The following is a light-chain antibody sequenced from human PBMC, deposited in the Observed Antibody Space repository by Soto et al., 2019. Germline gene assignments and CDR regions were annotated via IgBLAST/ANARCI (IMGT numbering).Light chain of an antibody. V-gene: IGKV1-33*01. J-gene: IGKJ5*01. CDR1: QDISNY. Sequence: DIQMTPSPSSLSASVGDRVTITCQASQDISNYLNWYQQKPGKAPKLLIYDASNLETGVPSRFSGSGSGTDFTFTISSLQPEDIATYYCQQYDNLPPPFGQGTRLEIK. CDR2: DAS. CDR3: QQYDNLPPP.